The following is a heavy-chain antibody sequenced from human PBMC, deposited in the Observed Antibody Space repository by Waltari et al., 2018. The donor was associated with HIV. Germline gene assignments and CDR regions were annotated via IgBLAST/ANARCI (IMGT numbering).Heavy chain of an antibody. D-gene: IGHD6-19*01. Sequence: QVQLVQSGAEVKKPGSSVKVSCEASGGTFSSYAISWVRQAPGQGLEWMGGIIPIFGTTNYAQKFQGRVTITADESTNTAYMELSSLRSEDTAVYYCARDLSPKVVAGTVFQHWGQGTLVTVSS. CDR2: IIPIFGTT. CDR3: ARDLSPKVVAGTVFQH. J-gene: IGHJ1*01. CDR1: GGTFSSYA. V-gene: IGHV1-69*01.